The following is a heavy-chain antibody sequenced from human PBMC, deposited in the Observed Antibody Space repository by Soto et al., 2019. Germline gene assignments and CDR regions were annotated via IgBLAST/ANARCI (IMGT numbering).Heavy chain of an antibody. V-gene: IGHV3-48*01. CDR2: ISSSSSGI. D-gene: IGHD7-27*01. CDR1: GFILSDCA. CDR3: ARDLSWGSNWYYYMDV. Sequence: EVQLVESGGGLVQPGGSLRLSCATSGFILSDCAMNWVRQAPGKGLEWVSEISSSSSGIDYADSVKGRFTVSRDNARNSLYLQMNSLRAEDTAVYYCARDLSWGSNWYYYMDVWGKGTTVTVSS. J-gene: IGHJ6*03.